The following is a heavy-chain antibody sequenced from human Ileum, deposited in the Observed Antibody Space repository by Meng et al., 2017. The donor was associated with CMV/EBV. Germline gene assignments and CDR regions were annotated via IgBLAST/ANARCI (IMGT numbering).Heavy chain of an antibody. CDR2: IHRGGNT. CDR1: GFYVSAKY. CDR3: ARVPDENSRRFDC. J-gene: IGHJ5*01. Sequence: VLFGGGWVQPGGSLRLSWAASGFYVSAKYLGWVRQVPGKGLEWVSGIHRGGNTYYADSVKGRFTISRDNAKNSLYLQMNSLRVEDTAVYYCARVPDENSRRFDCWGRGTLVTVSS. D-gene: IGHD4-23*01. V-gene: IGHV3-66*01.